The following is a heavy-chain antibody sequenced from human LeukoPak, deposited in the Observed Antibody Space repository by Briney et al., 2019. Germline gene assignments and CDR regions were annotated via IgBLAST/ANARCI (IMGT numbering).Heavy chain of an antibody. CDR1: GYYFTNSW. CDR3: ARRGDSSGLDYYGMDV. CDR2: IYPGDSDT. Sequence: GESLKISCKASGYYFTNSWIGWVRQMPGKGLEWLGIIYPGDSDTRYSPSFEGQVTISADKSISTAYLQWSSLKASDTAIYYCARRGDSSGLDYYGMDVWGQGTTVTVSS. V-gene: IGHV5-51*01. D-gene: IGHD3-22*01. J-gene: IGHJ6*02.